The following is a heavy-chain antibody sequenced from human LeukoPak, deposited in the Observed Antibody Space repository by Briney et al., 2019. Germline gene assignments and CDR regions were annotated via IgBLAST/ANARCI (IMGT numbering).Heavy chain of an antibody. Sequence: GGSLRLSCAASGFTFSSYSMNWVRQAPGKGLEWVSSISSSSSYIYYADSVKGRFTISRDNAKNSLYLQMNSPRAEDTAVYYCARDRRATVVTPSTFDYWGQGTLVTVSS. CDR3: ARDRRATVVTPSTFDY. D-gene: IGHD4-23*01. CDR1: GFTFSSYS. CDR2: ISSSSSYI. V-gene: IGHV3-21*01. J-gene: IGHJ4*02.